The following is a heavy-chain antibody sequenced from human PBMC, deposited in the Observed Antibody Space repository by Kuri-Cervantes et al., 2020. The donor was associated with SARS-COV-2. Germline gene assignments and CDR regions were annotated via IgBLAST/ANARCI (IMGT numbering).Heavy chain of an antibody. CDR1: GFTFSSYA. Sequence: GESLKISCAAFGFTFSSYAMSWVRQTPGKGLEWVSTISGSGGSTYYADSVKGRFTISRDNSKNTLFLQMSSLRAEDTAVYYCVKSSYGGSSSWPDYWGQGTLVTVSS. J-gene: IGHJ4*02. CDR2: ISGSGGST. D-gene: IGHD6-13*01. CDR3: VKSSYGGSSSWPDY. V-gene: IGHV3-23*01.